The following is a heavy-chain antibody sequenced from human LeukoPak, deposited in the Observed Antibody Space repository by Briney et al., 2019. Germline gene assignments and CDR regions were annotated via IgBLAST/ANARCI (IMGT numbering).Heavy chain of an antibody. J-gene: IGHJ5*02. V-gene: IGHV6-1*01. D-gene: IGHD3-10*01. CDR2: TYYRSKWYN. CDR1: GDSVSSSSAA. Sequence: SQTLSLTCAISGDSVSSSSAAWNWIRQSPSRGLEWLGRTYYRSKWYNDYAVSVKSRMTINPDASKNQFSLQLNSVTPEDTAVYYCARVIGGGRRGNWFDPWGQGTLVTVSS. CDR3: ARVIGGGRRGNWFDP.